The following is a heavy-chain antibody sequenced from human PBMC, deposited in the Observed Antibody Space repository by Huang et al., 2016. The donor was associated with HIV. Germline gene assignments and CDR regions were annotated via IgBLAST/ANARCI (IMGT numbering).Heavy chain of an antibody. CDR1: GYAFTAYF. D-gene: IGHD2-8*01. CDR3: ARDHSNYPTTGYFGY. J-gene: IGHJ4*02. Sequence: QVQLVQSGAEVKKPGASVRVSCQASGYAFTAYFLHWIRQVPGQGLEWVGWMKPKSGDIKGAQKLQGRVTVTRDTSVSRTYLHLSRLTSDDTAFYYCARDHSNYPTTGYFGYWGQGTPVTVSS. CDR2: MKPKSGDI. V-gene: IGHV1-2*02.